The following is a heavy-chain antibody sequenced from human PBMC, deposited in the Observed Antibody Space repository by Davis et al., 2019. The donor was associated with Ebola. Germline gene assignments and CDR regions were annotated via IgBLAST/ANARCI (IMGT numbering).Heavy chain of an antibody. CDR3: AKDTSNVWFDV. Sequence: GESLKISCAASGFIFSSYVMSWVRQAPGKGLEWVSTLGTSADTYYAESVKGRFTISRDNSKNTLYLQMNGLRVEDTAIYYCAKDTSNVWFDVWGQGTTVTVSS. CDR2: LGTSADT. D-gene: IGHD6-19*01. J-gene: IGHJ3*01. CDR1: GFIFSSYV. V-gene: IGHV3-23*01.